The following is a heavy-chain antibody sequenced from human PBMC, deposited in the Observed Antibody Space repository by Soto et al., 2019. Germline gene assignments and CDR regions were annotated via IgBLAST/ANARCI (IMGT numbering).Heavy chain of an antibody. V-gene: IGHV5-51*01. J-gene: IGHJ6*02. CDR1: GYSFTSYW. D-gene: IGHD5-18*01. CDR3: ARRNSYGYYYYGMDV. CDR2: IYPGDSDT. Sequence: PGESLKISCKTSGYSFTSYWIGWVRQMPGNGPEWVGIIYPGDSDTRYSPSFQGHVTISADKSISTAYLQWSSLKASDTAMYYCARRNSYGYYYYGMDVWGQGTTVTV.